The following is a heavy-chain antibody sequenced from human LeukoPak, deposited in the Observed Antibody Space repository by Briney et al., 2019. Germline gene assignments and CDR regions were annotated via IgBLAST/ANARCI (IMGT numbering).Heavy chain of an antibody. Sequence: PSETLSLTCTVSGGSISGYYWTWLRQPPGKGLEWIGYIYYSGSTSYNPSLKSRVTISIDTSKSQFYLTLNSVTAADTAVYYCAREVVAAAEVDYWGQGTLVTVSS. CDR1: GGSISGYY. CDR3: AREVVAAAEVDY. CDR2: IYYSGST. V-gene: IGHV4-59*12. J-gene: IGHJ4*02. D-gene: IGHD6-13*01.